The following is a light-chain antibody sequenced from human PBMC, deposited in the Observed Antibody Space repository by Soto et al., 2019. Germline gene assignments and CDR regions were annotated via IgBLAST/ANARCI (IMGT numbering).Light chain of an antibody. Sequence: SYELTQPPSVSVSPGQTASITCSGDKLGDKYACWYQQKPGQSPVLVIYQDSKRPSGIPERFSGSNSGNTATLNISGTQAMDEADYYCQAWDSSTAAVGTGTKLTVL. CDR2: QDS. CDR1: KLGDKY. J-gene: IGLJ1*01. V-gene: IGLV3-1*01. CDR3: QAWDSSTAA.